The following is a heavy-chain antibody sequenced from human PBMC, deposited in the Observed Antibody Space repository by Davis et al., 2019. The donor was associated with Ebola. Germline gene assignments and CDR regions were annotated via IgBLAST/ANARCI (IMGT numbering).Heavy chain of an antibody. D-gene: IGHD4-17*01. J-gene: IGHJ4*02. V-gene: IGHV3-7*04. CDR1: GFTFSTYW. CDR3: ARGYGTFDY. CDR2: IQQGGNEK. Sequence: GGSLRLSCAASGFTFSTYWMTWVRQAPGKGLEWVADIQQGGNEKYYVDSVKGRFTISRDNAKNSLYLQIDSLRAEDTAVYYCARGYGTFDYWGRGTLVTVSA.